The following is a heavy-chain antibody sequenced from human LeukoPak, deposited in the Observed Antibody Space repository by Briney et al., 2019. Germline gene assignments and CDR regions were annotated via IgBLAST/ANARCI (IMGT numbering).Heavy chain of an antibody. CDR2: INPSGGST. V-gene: IGHV1-46*01. D-gene: IGHD2-2*01. Sequence: ASVKVSCMASGYTFTSYYMHWVRQAPGQGREWMGIINPSGGSTSYAQKFQGRVTMTRDTSTSTVYMELSSLRSEDTAVYYCARGPDIVVPGGAFDYWGQGTLVTVSS. J-gene: IGHJ4*02. CDR1: GYTFTSYY. CDR3: ARGPDIVVPGGAFDY.